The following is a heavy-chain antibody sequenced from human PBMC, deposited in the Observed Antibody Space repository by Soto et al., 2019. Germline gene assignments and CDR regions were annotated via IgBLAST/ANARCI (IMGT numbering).Heavy chain of an antibody. CDR3: ARGVTSDY. J-gene: IGHJ4*02. D-gene: IGHD3-3*01. Sequence: QVQLQQWGAGLLKPSETLSLTCAVYGGSFSGYYWSWIRQPPGKGLEWIGEINHSGSTNYNPSLKSRVTISVDTSKNQFSLKLSSVTAADTAVYYCARGVTSDYWGQGTPVTVSS. CDR1: GGSFSGYY. V-gene: IGHV4-34*01. CDR2: INHSGST.